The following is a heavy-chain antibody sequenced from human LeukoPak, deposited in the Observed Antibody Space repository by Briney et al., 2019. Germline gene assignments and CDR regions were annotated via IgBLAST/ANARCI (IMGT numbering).Heavy chain of an antibody. CDR1: GFTFGKYW. CDR3: TRDQYDTWSRRGNFDS. J-gene: IGHJ4*02. Sequence: GGSLRLSCVASGFTFGKYWMSWVRQAPGKVLEWVANIKLDGSEKNYVDSVKGRFTISRDNTKNSLYLQMNSLRVEDTAVFYCTRDQYDTWSRRGNFDSWGQGTLVIVSS. V-gene: IGHV3-7*03. CDR2: IKLDGSEK. D-gene: IGHD3-3*01.